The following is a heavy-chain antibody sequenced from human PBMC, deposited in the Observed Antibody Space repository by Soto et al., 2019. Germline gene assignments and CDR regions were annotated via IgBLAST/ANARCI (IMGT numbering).Heavy chain of an antibody. J-gene: IGHJ4*02. V-gene: IGHV3-33*01. D-gene: IGHD6-13*01. Sequence: PGGSLRLSCAASGFTFSSYGMHWVRQAPGKGLEWVAVIWYDGSNKYYADSVKGRFTISRDNSKNTLYLQMNSLRAEDTAVYYCARAPGIAAAFGDYWGQGTLVTVSS. CDR1: GFTFSSYG. CDR2: IWYDGSNK. CDR3: ARAPGIAAAFGDY.